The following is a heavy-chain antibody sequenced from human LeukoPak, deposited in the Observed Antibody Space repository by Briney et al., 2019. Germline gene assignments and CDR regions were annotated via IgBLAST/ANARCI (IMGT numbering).Heavy chain of an antibody. J-gene: IGHJ4*02. CDR3: ARGLLVGWLHPIDY. V-gene: IGHV1-8*01. Sequence: GASVKVSCKASGYTFTSYDINWVRQATGQGLEWMGWMNPNSGNTGYAQKFQGRVTMTRNTSISTAYMELSSLRSEDTAVYYCARGLLVGWLHPIDYWGQGTLVTVSS. CDR2: MNPNSGNT. D-gene: IGHD5-24*01. CDR1: GYTFTSYD.